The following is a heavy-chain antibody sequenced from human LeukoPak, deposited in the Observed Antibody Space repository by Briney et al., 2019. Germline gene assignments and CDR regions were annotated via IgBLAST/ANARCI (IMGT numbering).Heavy chain of an antibody. J-gene: IGHJ4*02. D-gene: IGHD3-22*01. CDR1: GYTFTGYY. Sequence: ASVKVSCKASGYTFTGYYMHWVRQAPGQGLEWMEWINPNSGGTNYAQQFQGRLTMTRDTSISTAYMELSRLRSDDTAVYYCARVKTMIIVVSLFDYWGQGTLVTVSS. CDR3: ARVKTMIIVVSLFDY. CDR2: INPNSGGT. V-gene: IGHV1-2*02.